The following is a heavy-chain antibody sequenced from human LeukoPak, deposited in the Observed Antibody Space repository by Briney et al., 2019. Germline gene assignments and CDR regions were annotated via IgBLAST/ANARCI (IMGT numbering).Heavy chain of an antibody. CDR1: GFTFSSTY. J-gene: IGHJ6*03. CDR3: AKGEWFNYYYYYYMDV. D-gene: IGHD3-10*01. Sequence: GGSLRLSCAASGFTFSSTYMSWVRQAPGKGLEWVSAISGSGGSTYYADSVKGRFTISRDNSKNTLYLQMNSLRAEDTAVYYCAKGEWFNYYYYYYMDVWGKGTTVTVSS. V-gene: IGHV3-23*01. CDR2: ISGSGGST.